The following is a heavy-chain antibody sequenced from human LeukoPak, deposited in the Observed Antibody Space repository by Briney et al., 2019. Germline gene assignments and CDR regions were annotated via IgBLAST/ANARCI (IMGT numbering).Heavy chain of an antibody. D-gene: IGHD3/OR15-3a*01. V-gene: IGHV4-31*11. CDR2: VYYSGST. CDR3: ATSRNVDQFDI. J-gene: IGHJ3*02. Sequence: ASETLSLTCAVSGGSISSGNYYWGWIRQHPGKGLEWIGSVYYSGSTYYNPSLKSRLTISKDTSKNQFSLKLSSVTAADTAVYFCATSRNVDQFDIWGQGTMVTVSS. CDR1: GGSISSGNYY.